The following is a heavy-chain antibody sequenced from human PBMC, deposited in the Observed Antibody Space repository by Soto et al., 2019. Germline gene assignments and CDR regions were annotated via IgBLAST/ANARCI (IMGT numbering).Heavy chain of an antibody. D-gene: IGHD4-17*01. J-gene: IGHJ5*02. V-gene: IGHV3-53*01. CDR2: IYSGGST. CDR1: GFTVSSNY. Sequence: LRLSCAASGFTVSSNYMSWVRQAPGKGLEWVSVIYSGGSTYYADSVKGRFTISRDNSKNTLYLQMNSLRAEDTAVYYCARGGYGDYENWFDPWGQGTLVTVSS. CDR3: ARGGYGDYENWFDP.